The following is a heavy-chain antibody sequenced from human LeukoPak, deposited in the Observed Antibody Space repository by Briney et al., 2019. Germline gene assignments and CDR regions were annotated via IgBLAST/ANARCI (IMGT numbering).Heavy chain of an antibody. CDR2: ISSSGSTI. D-gene: IGHD3-22*01. V-gene: IGHV3-48*04. CDR3: AREFGSGYTDY. Sequence: PGGSLRLSCAASGFTFSSYWMSWVRQAPGKGLEWVSYISSSGSTIYYADSVKGRFTISRDNAKNSLYLQMNSLRAEDTAVYYCAREFGSGYTDYWGQGTLVTVSS. CDR1: GFTFSSYW. J-gene: IGHJ4*02.